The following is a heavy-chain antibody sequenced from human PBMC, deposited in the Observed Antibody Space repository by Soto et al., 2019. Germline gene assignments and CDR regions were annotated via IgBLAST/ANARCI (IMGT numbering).Heavy chain of an antibody. V-gene: IGHV1-18*04. D-gene: IGHD6-6*01. J-gene: IGHJ4*02. CDR1: GYTFTSYG. CDR2: ISAYNGNT. Sequence: ASVKVSCKASGYTFTSYGISWVRQAPGQGLEWMGWISAYNGNTNYAQKRQGRVTMTTDTTTSTAYMELRSLRSDDTAVYYCARSTGVVAARRPTQNAPGYWGQGTLVTVSS. CDR3: ARSTGVVAARRPTQNAPGY.